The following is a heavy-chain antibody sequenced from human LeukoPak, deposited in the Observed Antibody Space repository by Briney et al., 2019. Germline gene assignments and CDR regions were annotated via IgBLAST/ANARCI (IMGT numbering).Heavy chain of an antibody. Sequence: SQTLSLTCTVSGYSISSGYYWGWIRQPPGKGLEWIGSIYHSGSTYYNPSLKSRVTISVDTSKNQFSLKLSSVTAADTAVYYCARRRGYSGYDSRPYYYYYMDVWGKGTTVTISS. D-gene: IGHD5-12*01. CDR2: IYHSGST. J-gene: IGHJ6*03. CDR1: GYSISSGYY. V-gene: IGHV4-38-2*02. CDR3: ARRRGYSGYDSRPYYYYYMDV.